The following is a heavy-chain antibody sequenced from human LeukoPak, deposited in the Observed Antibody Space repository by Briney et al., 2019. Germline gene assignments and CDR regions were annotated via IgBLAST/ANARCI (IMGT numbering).Heavy chain of an antibody. Sequence: SETLSLTCTVSGGSISSSSYYWGWIRQPPGKGLEWIGSIYYSGSTYYNPSLKSRVTISVDTSKNQFSLKLSSVTAADTAVYYCARVTGKHFDYWGQGTLVTVSS. D-gene: IGHD3-9*01. V-gene: IGHV4-39*07. CDR3: ARVTGKHFDY. CDR1: GGSISSSSYY. CDR2: IYYSGST. J-gene: IGHJ4*02.